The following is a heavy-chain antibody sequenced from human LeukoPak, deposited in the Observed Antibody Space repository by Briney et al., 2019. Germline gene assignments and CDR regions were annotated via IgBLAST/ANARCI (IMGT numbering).Heavy chain of an antibody. CDR3: ARGHVVTPVGAFDI. D-gene: IGHD3-22*01. CDR1: GYTFTGYY. CDR2: INPNSGGT. V-gene: IGHV1-2*04. J-gene: IGHJ3*02. Sequence: ASVKVSCKASGYTFTGYYMHWVRQAPGQGLEWMGWINPNSGGTNYAQKFQGWVTMTRDTSISTAYMELSRLRSDDTAVYYCARGHVVTPVGAFDIWGQGTMVTVSS.